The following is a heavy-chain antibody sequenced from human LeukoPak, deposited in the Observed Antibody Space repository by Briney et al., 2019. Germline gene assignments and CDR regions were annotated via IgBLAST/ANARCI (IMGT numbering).Heavy chain of an antibody. Sequence: ASVKVSCEASGYTFTSYGISWVRQAPGQGLEWMGWISAYNGNTNYAQKLQGRVTMTTDTSTSTAYMELRSLRSDDTAVYYCARGSITMVRGVIITETPYYMDVWGKGTTVTISS. D-gene: IGHD3-10*01. J-gene: IGHJ6*03. CDR2: ISAYNGNT. CDR1: GYTFTSYG. CDR3: ARGSITMVRGVIITETPYYMDV. V-gene: IGHV1-18*01.